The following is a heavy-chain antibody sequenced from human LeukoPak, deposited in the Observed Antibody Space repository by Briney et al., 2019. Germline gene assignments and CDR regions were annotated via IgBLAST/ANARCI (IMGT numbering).Heavy chain of an antibody. D-gene: IGHD3-22*01. Sequence: RASVKVSCKASGYTFTGYYMHWVRQAPGQGLEWMGWINPNSGGTNYAQKFQGRVTMTRDTSISTAYMELSRLRSDDTAVYYCARDGSKPGIVVVITPYYFDYWGQGTLVTVSP. J-gene: IGHJ4*02. CDR3: ARDGSKPGIVVVITPYYFDY. CDR1: GYTFTGYY. CDR2: INPNSGGT. V-gene: IGHV1-2*02.